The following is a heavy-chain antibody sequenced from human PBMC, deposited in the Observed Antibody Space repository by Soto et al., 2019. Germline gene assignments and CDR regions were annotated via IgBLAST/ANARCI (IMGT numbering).Heavy chain of an antibody. D-gene: IGHD2-2*01. J-gene: IGHJ4*02. Sequence: GASVKVSCKASGYTFTSYDINWVRQATGQGLEWMGWMNPNSGNTGYAQKFQGRVTMTRNTSISTAYMELSSLRSEDTAVYYCARGHAGGLVVVPAANDYWGQGTLVTAPQ. CDR2: MNPNSGNT. CDR3: ARGHAGGLVVVPAANDY. CDR1: GYTFTSYD. V-gene: IGHV1-8*01.